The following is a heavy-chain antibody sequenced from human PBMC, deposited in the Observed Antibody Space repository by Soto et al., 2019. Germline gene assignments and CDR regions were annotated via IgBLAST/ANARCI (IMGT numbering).Heavy chain of an antibody. V-gene: IGHV1-2*04. J-gene: IGHJ6*02. Sequence: GASVKVSCKASGYTFTGYYMHWVRQAPGQGLEWMGWINPNSGGTNYAQKFQGWVTMTRDTSISTAYMELSRLRSDDTAVYYCARGLVGATGGGYYYYSMDVWGQGTTVTVSS. CDR2: INPNSGGT. CDR1: GYTFTGYY. CDR3: ARGLVGATGGGYYYYSMDV. D-gene: IGHD1-26*01.